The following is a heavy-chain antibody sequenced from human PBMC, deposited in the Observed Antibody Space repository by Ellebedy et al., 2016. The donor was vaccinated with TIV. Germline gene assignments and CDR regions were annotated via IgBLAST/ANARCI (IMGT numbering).Heavy chain of an antibody. J-gene: IGHJ6*02. V-gene: IGHV3-33*01. D-gene: IGHD4-23*01. CDR1: GFTFRSYA. CDR3: ASTFSSGVSASYYYGMDV. Sequence: GESLKISCAASGFTFRSYAMHWVRQAPGKGLEWVAVIWYDGTNKYYADSVKGRFTISRDNSKNTLNLQMNSLRAEDTAVYYCASTFSSGVSASYYYGMDVWGQGTTVTVSS. CDR2: IWYDGTNK.